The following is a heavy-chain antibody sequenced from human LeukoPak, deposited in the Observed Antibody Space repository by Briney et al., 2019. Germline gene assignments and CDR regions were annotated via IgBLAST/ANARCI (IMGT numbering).Heavy chain of an antibody. CDR2: IYYSGST. CDR1: GGSISSYY. V-gene: IGHV4-59*01. J-gene: IGHJ5*02. CDR3: ARDSYYGSGSYYNGHWFDP. D-gene: IGHD3-10*01. Sequence: SETLSLTCTVSGGSISSYYWSWIRQPPGKGLEWIGYIYYSGSTNYNPSLKSRVTISVDTSKNQFSLKLSSVTAADTAVYYCARDSYYGSGSYYNGHWFDPWGQGTLVTVSS.